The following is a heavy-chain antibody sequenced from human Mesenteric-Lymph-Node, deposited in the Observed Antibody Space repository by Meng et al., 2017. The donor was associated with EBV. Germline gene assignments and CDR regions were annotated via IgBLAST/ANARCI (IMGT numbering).Heavy chain of an antibody. CDR3: ARDDYGDYISLF. CDR2: IYYSGST. CDR1: GGSISSTSYY. D-gene: IGHD4-17*01. V-gene: IGHV4-39*07. Sequence: LQLQESGPGLVKPSETLSLTCTVSGGSISSTSYYWGWIRQPPGKGLEWIGSIYYSGSTHYNPSLKSRVTISIDTSKNQFSLKLSSVTAADTAVYYCARDDYGDYISLFWGQGTLVTVSS. J-gene: IGHJ4*02.